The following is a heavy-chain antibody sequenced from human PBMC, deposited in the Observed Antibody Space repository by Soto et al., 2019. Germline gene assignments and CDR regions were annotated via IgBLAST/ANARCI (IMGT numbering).Heavy chain of an antibody. D-gene: IGHD3-22*01. Sequence: QLQLQESGSGLVRPSQTLSLSCAVSGGSISSGGYSWNWIRQSPGKGLEWIGYIYHGGSTYSNPSLESRVTLSVYTSMNQFSLRLNSVIAADTAVYYCARDRRSLYHDGSGLDYWGQGILVTVSS. V-gene: IGHV4-30-2*06. CDR1: GGSISSGGYS. J-gene: IGHJ4*02. CDR3: ARDRRSLYHDGSGLDY. CDR2: IYHGGST.